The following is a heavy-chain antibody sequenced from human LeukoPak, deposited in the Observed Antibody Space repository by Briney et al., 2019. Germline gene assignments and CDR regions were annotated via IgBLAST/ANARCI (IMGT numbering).Heavy chain of an antibody. CDR1: GFTFSTSS. CDR3: AREGGFCFGDTCRFFDF. CDR2: ISSSRSYT. J-gene: IGHJ4*02. D-gene: IGHD2-15*01. Sequence: RTGGSLRLSCAASGFTFSTSSLNWVRQAPGKGLEWVSSISSSRSYTYYADSVKGRFTISRDNAKNSLYLQMTSLGAEDTAVYYCAREGGFCFGDTCRFFDFWGQGTLVTVSS. V-gene: IGHV3-21*01.